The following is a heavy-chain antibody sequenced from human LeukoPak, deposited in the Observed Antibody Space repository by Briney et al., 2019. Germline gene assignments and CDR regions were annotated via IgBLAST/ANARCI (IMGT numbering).Heavy chain of an antibody. CDR1: GASISGSY. D-gene: IGHD5-24*01. V-gene: IGHV4-4*09. CDR3: ARRLMATNWAPFDY. CDR2: TSSSGNT. Sequence: PSETLSLTCTVSGASISGSYWSWIRQAPGKGLEWVGYTSSSGNTDYNPSLKSRVTISEDTSKNQFSLNLSSVTAADTAVYYCARRLMATNWAPFDYWGQGILVTVSS. J-gene: IGHJ4*02.